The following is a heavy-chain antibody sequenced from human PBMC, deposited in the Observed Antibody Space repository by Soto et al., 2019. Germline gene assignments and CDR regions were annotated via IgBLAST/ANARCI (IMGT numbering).Heavy chain of an antibody. CDR1: GGTFSSYA. CDR2: VIPIFGTA. V-gene: IGHV1-69*01. Sequence: QVQLVQSGAEVKKPGSSVKVSCKASGGTFSSYAISWVRQAPGQGLEWMGGVIPIFGTANYAQKSQGRVTITADESTSTAYMELSSLRSEDTAVYYCASSRSRNTYGEADYWGQGTLVTVSS. CDR3: ASSRSRNTYGEADY. D-gene: IGHD3-16*01. J-gene: IGHJ4*02.